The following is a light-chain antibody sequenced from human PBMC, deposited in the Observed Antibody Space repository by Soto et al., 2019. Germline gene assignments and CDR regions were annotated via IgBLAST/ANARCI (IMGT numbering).Light chain of an antibody. V-gene: IGLV1-40*01. CDR2: GNI. J-gene: IGLJ1*01. CDR1: SSNIGAGYD. Sequence: QSVLTQPPSVSGAPGQRVTISCTGSSSNIGAGYDVHWYQQRPGTAPKLLIFGNINRPSGVPDRFSGSQSGTSASLAITGLQAEDEGDYCCQSYDSTLSARYVFGTGTKVTVL. CDR3: QSYDSTLSARYV.